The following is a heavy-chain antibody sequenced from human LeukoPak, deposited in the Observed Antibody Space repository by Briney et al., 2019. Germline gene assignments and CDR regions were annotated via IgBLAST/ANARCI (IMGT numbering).Heavy chain of an antibody. V-gene: IGHV3-9*03. CDR1: GFTFDDYA. CDR2: ISWNSGSI. Sequence: GGSLRLSCAASGFTFDDYAMHWVWQVPGKGLEWVSGISWNSGSIGYADSVKGRFTISRDNAKNSLYLQMNSLRAEDMALYYCAKDWRRYSSGWYDYWGQGTLVTVSS. CDR3: AKDWRRYSSGWYDY. D-gene: IGHD6-19*01. J-gene: IGHJ4*02.